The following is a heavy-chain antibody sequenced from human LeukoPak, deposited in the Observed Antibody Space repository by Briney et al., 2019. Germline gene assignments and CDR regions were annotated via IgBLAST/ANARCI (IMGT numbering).Heavy chain of an antibody. D-gene: IGHD6-6*01. CDR2: ISETGDVT. CDR3: ARDSSHYLGSSDY. J-gene: IGHJ4*02. Sequence: GGSLRLSCVVSGFSFGSYPMSWVRQAPGKGLEWVSVISETGDVTHYADSMKGRFTISRDNIKNSLNLQMNSLRAEDTAIYYCARDSSHYLGSSDYWGQGTLLTVSS. CDR1: GFSFGSYP. V-gene: IGHV3-23*01.